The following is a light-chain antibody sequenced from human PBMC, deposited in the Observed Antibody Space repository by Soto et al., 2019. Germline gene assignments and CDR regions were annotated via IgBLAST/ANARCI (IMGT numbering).Light chain of an antibody. Sequence: EIVLTQSPGTLSLSPGVRATLTCRASQSVRNVYLAWYQQKPGQAPRLLIHDASNRATGIPDSFSGSGSGTDFTLTINRLRPGDFAVYYCQQSGSSPRTFGQGTKLEI. CDR1: QSVRNVY. V-gene: IGKV3-20*01. J-gene: IGKJ2*01. CDR2: DAS. CDR3: QQSGSSPRT.